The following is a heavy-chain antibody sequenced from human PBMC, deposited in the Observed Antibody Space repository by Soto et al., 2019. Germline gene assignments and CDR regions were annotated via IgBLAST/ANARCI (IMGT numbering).Heavy chain of an antibody. V-gene: IGHV3-11*01. CDR1: GFTFSDYY. D-gene: IGHD3-10*01. J-gene: IGHJ5*02. CDR3: ARDRATMVRGVPYNWFDP. CDR2: ISSSGSTI. Sequence: PGGSLRLSCAASGFTFSDYYMSWIRQAPGKGLEWVSYISSSGSTIYYADSVKGRFTISRDNAKNSLYLQMNSLRAEDTAVYYCARDRATMVRGVPYNWFDPWGQGTLVTVSS.